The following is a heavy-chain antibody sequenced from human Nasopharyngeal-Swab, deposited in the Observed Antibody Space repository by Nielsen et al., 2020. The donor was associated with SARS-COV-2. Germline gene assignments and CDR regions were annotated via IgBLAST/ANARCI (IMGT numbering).Heavy chain of an antibody. V-gene: IGHV1-18*01. CDR2: ISAYNGNT. CDR3: AREVFEVPAATYYYYYYYMDV. Sequence: WVRQAPGQGLEWMGWISAYNGNTNYAQKLQGRVTMTTDTSTSTAYMELRSLRSDDTAVYYCAREVFEVPAATYYYYYYYMDVWGKVTTVTVSS. J-gene: IGHJ6*03. D-gene: IGHD2-2*01.